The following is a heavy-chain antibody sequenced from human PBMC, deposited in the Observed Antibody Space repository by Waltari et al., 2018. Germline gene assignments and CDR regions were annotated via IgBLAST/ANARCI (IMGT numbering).Heavy chain of an antibody. V-gene: IGHV4-59*01. CDR1: GGSISSYY. CDR2: SSYSGSN. CDR3: ARDAASSGYYTKSRWFDP. D-gene: IGHD3-3*01. Sequence: QVQLQESGPGLVKPSETLSLTCTVSGGSISSYYWSWIRQPPGKGLEWIGYSSYSGSNNYHPSLKRRVTISVNTSKSQFSLKLSSVTAADTAVYYCARDAASSGYYTKSRWFDPWGQGTLVTVSS. J-gene: IGHJ5*02.